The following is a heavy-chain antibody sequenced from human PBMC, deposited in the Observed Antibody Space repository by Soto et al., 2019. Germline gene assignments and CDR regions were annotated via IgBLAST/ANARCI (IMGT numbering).Heavy chain of an antibody. Sequence: SVKVSCKASGFTFTSSAVQWVRQARGQRLEWIGWIVVGSGNTNYAQKFQERVTITRDMSTSTAYMELSSLRSEDTAVYYCAADRYYDSSGYYAVSWGQGILVTVSS. D-gene: IGHD3-22*01. V-gene: IGHV1-58*01. CDR1: GFTFTSSA. J-gene: IGHJ5*02. CDR2: IVVGSGNT. CDR3: AADRYYDSSGYYAVS.